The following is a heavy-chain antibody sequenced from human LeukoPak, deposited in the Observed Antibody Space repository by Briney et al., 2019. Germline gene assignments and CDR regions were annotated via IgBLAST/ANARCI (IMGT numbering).Heavy chain of an antibody. J-gene: IGHJ4*02. V-gene: IGHV1-69*06. D-gene: IGHD6-13*01. Sequence: SVKVSCKASGGTFSSYAISWVRQAPGQGLEWMGGIIPIFGTANYAQKFQGRVTITADKSTSTAYMELSSLRSEDTAVYYCARAGSSWYPPDYWGQGTLVTVSS. CDR1: GGTFSSYA. CDR2: IIPIFGTA. CDR3: ARAGSSWYPPDY.